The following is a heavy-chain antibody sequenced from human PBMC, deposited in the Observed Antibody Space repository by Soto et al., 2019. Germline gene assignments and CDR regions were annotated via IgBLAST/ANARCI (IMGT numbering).Heavy chain of an antibody. D-gene: IGHD5-18*01. V-gene: IGHV3-49*03. J-gene: IGHJ4*02. CDR2: IRSKAYGGTT. CDR1: GFTFGDYA. CDR3: TRGGDTAMVPVHYFDY. Sequence: GGSLRLSCTASGFTFGDYAMSWFRQAPGKGLEWVGFIRSKAYGGTTEYAASVKGRFTISRDDSKSIAYLQMNSLKTEDTAVYYCTRGGDTAMVPVHYFDYWGQGTLVTVSS.